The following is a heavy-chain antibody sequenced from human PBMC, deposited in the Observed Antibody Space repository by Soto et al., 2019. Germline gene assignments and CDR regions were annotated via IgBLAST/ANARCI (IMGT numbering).Heavy chain of an antibody. D-gene: IGHD4-17*01. CDR3: ARDRRRRDYNYYYYYYGMDV. J-gene: IGHJ6*02. CDR2: INHSGST. V-gene: IGHV4-34*01. CDR1: GGSFSGYY. Sequence: SETLSLTCAVYGGSFSGYYWSWIRQPPGKGLEWIGEINHSGSTNYNPSLKSRVTISVDTSKNQFSLKLSSVTAADTAVYYCARDRRRRDYNYYYYYYGMDVWGQGTTVTVSS.